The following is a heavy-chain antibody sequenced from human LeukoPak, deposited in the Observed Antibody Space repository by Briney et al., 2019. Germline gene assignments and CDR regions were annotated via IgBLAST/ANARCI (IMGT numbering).Heavy chain of an antibody. J-gene: IGHJ3*02. CDR2: ISYSGTT. D-gene: IGHD5/OR15-5a*01. V-gene: IGHV4-59*01. CDR1: GGPISSYY. Sequence: SETLSLTCTVSGGPISSYYWSWIQQPPGKGLEYIGYISYSGTTSYNPSLKSRVAIAVDTSKNQFSLKLSSVTAADTAVYYCARDKGLPQAFDIWGQGTMVTVSS. CDR3: ARDKGLPQAFDI.